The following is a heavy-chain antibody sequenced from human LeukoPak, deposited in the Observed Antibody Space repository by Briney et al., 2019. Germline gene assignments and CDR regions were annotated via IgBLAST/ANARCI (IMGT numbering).Heavy chain of an antibody. CDR2: ISSSSSTI. J-gene: IGHJ4*02. V-gene: IGHV3-48*01. CDR1: GFTFSSYS. D-gene: IGHD3-9*01. Sequence: PGGSLRLSCAASGFTFSSYSMNWVRQAPGKGLEWVSYISSSSSTIYYADSVKGRFTISRDNAKNSLYLQMNSLRAEDTAVHYCARDEYDILTGYSYWGQGTLVTVSS. CDR3: ARDEYDILTGYSY.